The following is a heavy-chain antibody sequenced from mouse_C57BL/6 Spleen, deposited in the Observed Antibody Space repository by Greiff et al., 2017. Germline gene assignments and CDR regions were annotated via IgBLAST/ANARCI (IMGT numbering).Heavy chain of an antibody. CDR3: ARRGPYDGYDY. V-gene: IGHV1-50*01. Sequence: QVQLKQPGAELVKPGASVKLSCKASGYTFTSYWMQWVKQRPGQGLEWIGEIDPSDSYTNYNQKFKGKATLTVDTSSSTAYMQLSSLTSEDSAVYYCARRGPYDGYDYWGQGTTLTVSS. CDR1: GYTFTSYW. D-gene: IGHD2-3*01. J-gene: IGHJ2*01. CDR2: IDPSDSYT.